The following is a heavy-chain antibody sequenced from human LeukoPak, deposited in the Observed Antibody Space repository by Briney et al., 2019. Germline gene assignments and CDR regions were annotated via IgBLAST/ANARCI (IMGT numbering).Heavy chain of an antibody. J-gene: IGHJ4*02. CDR1: GFTFSTYA. D-gene: IGHD2-21*01. V-gene: IGHV3-30*02. CDR3: AKGGVAPDY. CDR2: IRLDGSDK. Sequence: GGSLRLSCEASGFTFSTYAMHWVHQAPGKGLEWVASIRLDGSDKYYADSVKGRFTISRDNSKNTLYLQMNSLRAEDTAVYYCAKGGVAPDYWGQGTLVTVSS.